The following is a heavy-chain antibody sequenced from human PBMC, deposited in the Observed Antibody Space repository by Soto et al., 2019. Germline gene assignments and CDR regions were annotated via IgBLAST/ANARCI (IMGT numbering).Heavy chain of an antibody. D-gene: IGHD3-22*01. Sequence: PGESLRLSCSGSGLTFNTYALRCVRHAPGKGLEWVALISSDGANKYYADSVKGRFTISRDYSKNTLSLQMNSLRPEDTAMYYCVGVGPSRIEVYDSSGYFDYWGQGTLVTVSS. J-gene: IGHJ4*02. CDR1: GLTFNTYA. CDR2: ISSDGANK. V-gene: IGHV3-30-3*01. CDR3: VGVGPSRIEVYDSSGYFDY.